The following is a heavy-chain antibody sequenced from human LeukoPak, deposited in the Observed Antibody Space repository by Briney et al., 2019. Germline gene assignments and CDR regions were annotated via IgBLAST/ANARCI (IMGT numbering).Heavy chain of an antibody. J-gene: IGHJ3*02. D-gene: IGHD3-22*01. V-gene: IGHV4-34*01. CDR2: INHSGST. CDR1: GGSFSGYY. CDR3: AREPFYDSSGYSGVGAFDI. Sequence: PSETLSLTCAVYGGSFSGYYWSWIRQPPGKGLEWIGEINHSGSTNYNPSLKSRVTISVDTSKNQFSLKLSSVTAADTAVYYCAREPFYDSSGYSGVGAFDIWGQGTMVTVSS.